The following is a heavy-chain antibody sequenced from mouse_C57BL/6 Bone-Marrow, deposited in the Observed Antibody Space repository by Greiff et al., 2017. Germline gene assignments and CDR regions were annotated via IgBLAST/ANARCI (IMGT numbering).Heavy chain of an antibody. CDR1: GFTFSDAW. Sequence: EVMLVESGGGLVQPGGSMKLSCAASGFTFSDAWMAWVRQSPEKGLEWVAEIRNKANNHATYYAESVKGRFTISRDDSKSSVYLQMNSLRAEDTGIYYCTKYYGSCYAMDYWGQGTSVTVSS. J-gene: IGHJ4*01. CDR3: TKYYGSCYAMDY. D-gene: IGHD1-1*01. V-gene: IGHV6-6*01. CDR2: IRNKANNHAT.